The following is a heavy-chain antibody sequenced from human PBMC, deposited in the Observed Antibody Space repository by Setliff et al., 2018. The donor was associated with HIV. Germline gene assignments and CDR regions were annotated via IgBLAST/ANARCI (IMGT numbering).Heavy chain of an antibody. CDR3: ARVGGKGYSNFLDS. D-gene: IGHD2-15*01. J-gene: IGHJ4*02. V-gene: IGHV4-61*02. CDR1: GGSISSGSDY. CDR2: IYTSGSI. Sequence: SETLSLTCTVSGGSISSGSDYWSWIRQPAGKGLEWIGRIYTSGSIDYNPSLKSRVAISVDTSKNHFSLNLTSVTAADTAIYFCARVGGKGYSNFLDSWGQGLLVT.